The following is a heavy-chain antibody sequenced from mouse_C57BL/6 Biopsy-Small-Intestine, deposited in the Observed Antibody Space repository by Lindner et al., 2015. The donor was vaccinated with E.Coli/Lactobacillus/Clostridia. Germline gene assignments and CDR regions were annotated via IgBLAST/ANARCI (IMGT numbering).Heavy chain of an antibody. CDR3: ARDTGISPHYYFDL. D-gene: IGHD1-1*01. CDR2: IHTGSGIT. CDR1: GYTLTTSA. J-gene: IGHJ1*01. V-gene: IGHV1-84*02. Sequence: SVKVSCKASGYTLTTSAIQWVRQAPGQRLEWMGWIHTGSGITRYSQSFQGRLTITRDTSASTAYMELSGLTSEDTALYYCARDTGISPHYYFDLWGRGTLVTVSS.